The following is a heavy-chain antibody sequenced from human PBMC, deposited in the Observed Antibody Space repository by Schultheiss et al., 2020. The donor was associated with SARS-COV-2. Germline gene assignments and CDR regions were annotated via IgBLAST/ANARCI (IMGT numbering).Heavy chain of an antibody. V-gene: IGHV4-4*07. CDR1: GGSISSYY. D-gene: IGHD4-17*01. CDR2: IYTSGST. J-gene: IGHJ6*02. Sequence: SQTLSLTCTVSGGSISSYYWSWIRQPAGKGLEWIGRIYTSGSTNYNPSLKSRVTMSVDTSKNQFSLKLSSVTAADTAVYYCARDSNDYGDYVPYGGMDVWGQGTTVTVSS. CDR3: ARDSNDYGDYVPYGGMDV.